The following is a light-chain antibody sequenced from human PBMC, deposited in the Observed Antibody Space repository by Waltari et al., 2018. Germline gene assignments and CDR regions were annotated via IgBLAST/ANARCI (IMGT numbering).Light chain of an antibody. Sequence: QSALTQPASVSGSPGQSITIPCRGLGSAAGASESVSWHQHPTDKAPQVIIYDVTHRPSGVSGRFSASKSANAASLTISSLQPEDGSEYYCSARTLDGLVLFCGGTRLSVL. V-gene: IGLV2-14*03. CDR1: GSAAGASES. CDR2: DVT. CDR3: SARTLDGLVL. J-gene: IGLJ2*01.